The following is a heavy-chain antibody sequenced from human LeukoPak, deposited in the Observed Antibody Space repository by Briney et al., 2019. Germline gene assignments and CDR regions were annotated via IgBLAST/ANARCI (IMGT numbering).Heavy chain of an antibody. Sequence: SETLSLTCAVSGDSISSGDYSWSWIRQPPGKGLEWIGYIYNSGTTNYNPSLKSRVTISVDTSKNQFSLKLSSVTAADTAIYYCARNGDDSSDYYYFDYWGQGTLVTVSS. CDR1: GDSISSGDYS. CDR3: ARNGDDSSDYYYFDY. D-gene: IGHD3-22*01. V-gene: IGHV4-30-4*07. CDR2: IYNSGTT. J-gene: IGHJ4*02.